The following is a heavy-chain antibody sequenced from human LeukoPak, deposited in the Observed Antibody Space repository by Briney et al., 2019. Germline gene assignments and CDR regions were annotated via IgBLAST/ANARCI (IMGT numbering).Heavy chain of an antibody. CDR1: GFTFSNYG. CDR2: ISSSSSSI. CDR3: ARGGAARPDY. V-gene: IGHV3-48*01. Sequence: GGSLRLSCAASGFTFSNYGMDWVRQAPGKGLEWLSYISSSSSSIYYADSVKGRFTISRDNAKNSLFLQMNSLRAEDTAVYYCARGGAARPDYWGHGTLVTV. D-gene: IGHD6-6*01. J-gene: IGHJ4*01.